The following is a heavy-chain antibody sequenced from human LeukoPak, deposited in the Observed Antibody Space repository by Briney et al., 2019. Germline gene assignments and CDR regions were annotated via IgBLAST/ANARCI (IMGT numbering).Heavy chain of an antibody. Sequence: GGSLRLSCAAAGFTFSNYAMTWVRQAPGRGLEWVSSISSTSSNTYYADSVKGRFTISRDNAKNSLYLQMNSLRAEDTAVYYCAKEFCSGGRCYAYLDYWGPGTLASVSS. J-gene: IGHJ4*02. CDR3: AKEFCSGGRCYAYLDY. CDR1: GFTFSNYA. CDR2: ISSTSSNT. D-gene: IGHD2-15*01. V-gene: IGHV3-21*01.